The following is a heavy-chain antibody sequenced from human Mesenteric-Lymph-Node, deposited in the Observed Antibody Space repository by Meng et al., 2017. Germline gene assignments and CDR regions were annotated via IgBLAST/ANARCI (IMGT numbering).Heavy chain of an antibody. CDR2: ISSSAKTR. V-gene: IGHV3-11*01. J-gene: IGHJ5*02. Sequence: QVQLVESGGAFVKPVESLRLSCAASGFTFSDYYMSWVRQAPGKGLEWISYISSSAKTRYYADSVNGRFTISRDNAKNSLYLQMNSLRAEDTAVYYCASVARPWQYLVSWGQGTLVTVSS. CDR3: ASVARPWQYLVS. D-gene: IGHD6-13*01. CDR1: GFTFSDYY.